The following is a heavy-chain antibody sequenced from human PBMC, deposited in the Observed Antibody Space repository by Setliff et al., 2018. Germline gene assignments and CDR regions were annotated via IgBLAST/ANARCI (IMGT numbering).Heavy chain of an antibody. D-gene: IGHD4-17*01. Sequence: ASVKVSCKTSGYTFNTFGISWVRRAPGQGLDWMGWISPYNGDTKSAQRFQGRVTMTTDTSTSTAYMELRSLRSDDTAVYYCVRDAGWQYDDYAGVYFPHWGQGTLVTVSS. CDR1: GYTFNTFG. J-gene: IGHJ1*01. CDR2: ISPYNGDT. V-gene: IGHV1-18*01. CDR3: VRDAGWQYDDYAGVYFPH.